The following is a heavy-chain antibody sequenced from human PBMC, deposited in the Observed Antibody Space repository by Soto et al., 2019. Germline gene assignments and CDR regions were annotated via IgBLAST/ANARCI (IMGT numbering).Heavy chain of an antibody. CDR2: IGRGGST. CDR1: GFTFSSYA. V-gene: IGHV3-23*01. J-gene: IGHJ6*03. Sequence: GGSLRLSCAASGFTFSSYAMSWVRQAPGKGLQWVSSIGRGGSTYYADSVKGRFTISGDNSKNMLYLQMNSLRVDDTAVYYCAKSYYMDVWGKGTTVTVS. CDR3: AKSYYMDV.